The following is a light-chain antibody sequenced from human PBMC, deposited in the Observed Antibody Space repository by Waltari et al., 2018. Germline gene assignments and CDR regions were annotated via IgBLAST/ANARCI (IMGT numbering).Light chain of an antibody. CDR2: DAS. CDR3: QQRSNSWT. Sequence: EIVLTQSPATLSLSPGERGTLSCRASQSVSSYLAWYQQKPGQAPRLLIYDASNRATGIPARFSGSGSGTDFTLTISSLEPEDFAVYYCQQRSNSWTFGQGTKVEIK. J-gene: IGKJ1*01. CDR1: QSVSSY. V-gene: IGKV3-11*01.